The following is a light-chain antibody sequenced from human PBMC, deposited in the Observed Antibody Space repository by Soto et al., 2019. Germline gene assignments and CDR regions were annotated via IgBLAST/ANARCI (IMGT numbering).Light chain of an antibody. J-gene: IGKJ1*01. Sequence: EIVLTQSPGTLSLSPGERATPSCRASQSVSSSYFAWYQHKPGQAPRPLIYGASSRAIGIPDRFSGSGSGTDFTLTISRLEPEDFAVYCCKQYGSSPWTFGQGTKVEIK. V-gene: IGKV3-20*01. CDR2: GAS. CDR3: KQYGSSPWT. CDR1: QSVSSSY.